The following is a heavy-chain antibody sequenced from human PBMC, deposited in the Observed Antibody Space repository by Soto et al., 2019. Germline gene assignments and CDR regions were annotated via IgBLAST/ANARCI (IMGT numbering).Heavy chain of an antibody. V-gene: IGHV1-18*01. CDR1: GYTFTSYG. J-gene: IGHJ4*01. CDR3: ARETNYFDS. D-gene: IGHD4-17*01. CDR2: IIAYNFNT. Sequence: ASVKVSCKASGYTFTSYGISLVRQAPVQVLELIVWIIAYNFNTKYSQKLQGRFTMTTDTSTITADMELRSLRSDDTAVYYCARETNYFDSWG.